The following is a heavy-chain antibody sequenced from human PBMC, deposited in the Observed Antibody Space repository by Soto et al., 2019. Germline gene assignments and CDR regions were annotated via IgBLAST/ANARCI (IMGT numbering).Heavy chain of an antibody. CDR2: FSAYNGNT. Sequence: GASVPVSCNAAGYTFTSYGISWVRQAHGQGLEWMGLFSAYNGNTDYAQRLHTRVPMTTDTSTSTAYMELRSLRSDDTAVYYCARDKNDCGSGYQNEGPYDMDVWGQGTTVTVSS. CDR1: GYTFTSYG. J-gene: IGHJ6*02. CDR3: ARDKNDCGSGYQNEGPYDMDV. D-gene: IGHD3-3*01. V-gene: IGHV1-18*04.